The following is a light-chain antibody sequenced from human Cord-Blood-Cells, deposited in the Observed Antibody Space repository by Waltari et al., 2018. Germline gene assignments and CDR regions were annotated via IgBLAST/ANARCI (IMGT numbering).Light chain of an antibody. CDR3: QAWDSSVVV. V-gene: IGLV3-1*01. J-gene: IGLJ2*01. CDR1: KLGDKY. Sequence: SYELTQPPSVSVSPGQTASITCSGDKLGDKYACWYQQKPGQSPVLVIYQDSKRRSGIPGRFSGSNSGNTATLSISGTQAMEEADYYCQAWDSSVVVFGGGTKLTVL. CDR2: QDS.